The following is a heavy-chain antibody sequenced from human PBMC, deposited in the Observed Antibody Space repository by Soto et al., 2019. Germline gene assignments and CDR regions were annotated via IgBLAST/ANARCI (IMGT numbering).Heavy chain of an antibody. CDR2: INVDDSA. Sequence: AGSLRLSCAASGFTFSAYAMGWVRQAPGKGLEWVSSINVDDSAYHADSVKGRLTISRDNSKSTVFLELSSLRVEDTATFYCAKNYYFDHWGQGTQVTVSS. V-gene: IGHV3-23*01. CDR3: AKNYYFDH. J-gene: IGHJ4*02. CDR1: GFTFSAYA.